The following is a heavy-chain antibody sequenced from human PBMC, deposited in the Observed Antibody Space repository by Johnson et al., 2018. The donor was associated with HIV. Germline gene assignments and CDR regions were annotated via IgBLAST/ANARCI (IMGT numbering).Heavy chain of an antibody. Sequence: QVQLVESGGGVVQPGRSLRLSCAASGFTFSNHAMYWVRQAPGKGLEWVALMSYAGTNEYYADSVKGRFTISRDNSKNMLYLQMNTLRADETGVYYCAKSYCPGCDGFDMWGQGTMVTVSS. CDR1: GFTFSNHA. J-gene: IGHJ3*02. D-gene: IGHD2-8*02. V-gene: IGHV3-30*18. CDR2: MSYAGTNE. CDR3: AKSYCPGCDGFDM.